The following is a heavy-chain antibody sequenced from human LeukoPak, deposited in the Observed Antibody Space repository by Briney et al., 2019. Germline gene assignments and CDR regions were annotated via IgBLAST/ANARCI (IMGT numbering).Heavy chain of an antibody. J-gene: IGHJ4*02. CDR3: ANKRGNYFDY. CDR2: IYYSGST. CDR1: GGSSSSSSYY. Sequence: SETLSLTCTVSGGSSSSSSYYWGWIRQPPGKGLEWIGSIYYSGSTYYNPSLKNRVSISVDMSKNQFSLKLNSVTAADTAVYYCANKRGNYFDYWGQGTLVTVSS. D-gene: IGHD5-24*01. V-gene: IGHV4-39*01.